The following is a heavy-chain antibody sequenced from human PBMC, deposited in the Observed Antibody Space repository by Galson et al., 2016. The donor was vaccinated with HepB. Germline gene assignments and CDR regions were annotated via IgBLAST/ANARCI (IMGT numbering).Heavy chain of an antibody. V-gene: IGHV1-3*01. Sequence: SVKVSCKASGHTSSSYALHWVRQAPGQRLEWMGWINVGNGKTKYSQKFQDRVTITRDTSASTAYMELSSLRSEDTAVYFCARVMVEYYVMDVWGQGTTVTVSS. J-gene: IGHJ6*02. CDR2: INVGNGKT. CDR3: ARVMVEYYVMDV. CDR1: GHTSSSYA. D-gene: IGHD2-15*01.